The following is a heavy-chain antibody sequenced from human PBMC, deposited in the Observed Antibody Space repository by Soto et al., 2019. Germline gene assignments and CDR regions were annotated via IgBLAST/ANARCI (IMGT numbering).Heavy chain of an antibody. CDR1: GFTCSNAW. V-gene: IGHV3-15*01. D-gene: IGHD2-2*02. Sequence: EVQLVESGGGLVKPGGSLRLSCAASGFTCSNAWMSWVRQAPGKGLEWVGRIKSNTDGGTTDYAAPVKGRFTISRDDSKNTLYLQMNSLKTEDTAVYYCTAPNCISTSCYINYYYYYMDVWGKGTTVTVSS. J-gene: IGHJ6*03. CDR2: IKSNTDGGTT. CDR3: TAPNCISTSCYINYYYYYMDV.